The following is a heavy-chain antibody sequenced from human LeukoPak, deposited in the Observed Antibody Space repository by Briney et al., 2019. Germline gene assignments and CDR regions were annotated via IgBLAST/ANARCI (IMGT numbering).Heavy chain of an antibody. J-gene: IGHJ4*02. CDR3: AINPTVYYFDY. CDR1: GFTFSSYA. CDR2: ISGSGGST. V-gene: IGHV3-23*01. Sequence: GGSLRLSCAASGFTFSSYAMSWIRQAPGKGLEWVSAISGSGGSTYYADSVKGRFTISRDNSKNTLYLQMNSLRAEDTAVYYCAINPTVYYFDYWGQGTLVTVSS.